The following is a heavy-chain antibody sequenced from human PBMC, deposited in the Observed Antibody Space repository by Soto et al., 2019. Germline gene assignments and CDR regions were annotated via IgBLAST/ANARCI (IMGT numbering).Heavy chain of an antibody. CDR3: AKLGSSSWSPHYYFDY. V-gene: IGHV3-23*01. CDR2: ITGSGSDT. CDR1: GFTFNNYA. D-gene: IGHD2-2*01. J-gene: IGHJ4*02. Sequence: GGSLRLSCAASGFTFNNYAMGWVRQAPGKGLEWVSAITGSGSDTYYVDSVKGRFTISRDDSKNTVYLQMNSLRAEDTAIYYCAKLGSSSWSPHYYFDYWGQGTLVTVSS.